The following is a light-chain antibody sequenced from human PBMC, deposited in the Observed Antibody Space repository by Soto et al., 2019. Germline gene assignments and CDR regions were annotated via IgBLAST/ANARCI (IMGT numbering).Light chain of an antibody. J-gene: IGKJ1*01. Sequence: DIQMTQSPSTLSASVGDRLTITCRASQSINYLAWYQQKPGKAPKLLIYKASSLESGVPSRFSGSGSGTEFTLTITSLQPEDFATYYCQQYDTYPWTFGQGTKVEIK. V-gene: IGKV1-5*03. CDR1: QSINY. CDR3: QQYDTYPWT. CDR2: KAS.